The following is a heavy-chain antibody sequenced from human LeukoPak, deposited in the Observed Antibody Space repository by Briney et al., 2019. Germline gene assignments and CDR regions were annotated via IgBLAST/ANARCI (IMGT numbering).Heavy chain of an antibody. CDR2: INTNTGNP. D-gene: IGHD3-10*01. Sequence: ASVEASCKASGYTFTSYAMNWVRQAPGQGLEWMGWINTNTGNPTYAQGFTGRFVFSLDTSVSTAYLQISSLKAEDTAIYYCARRSMVQHLDVWGKGTTVTVSS. J-gene: IGHJ6*04. CDR1: GYTFTSYA. V-gene: IGHV7-4-1*02. CDR3: ARRSMVQHLDV.